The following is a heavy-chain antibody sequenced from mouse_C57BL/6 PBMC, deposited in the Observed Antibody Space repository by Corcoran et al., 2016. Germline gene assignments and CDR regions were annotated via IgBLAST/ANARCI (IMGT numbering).Heavy chain of an antibody. CDR2: IYPGDGDT. CDR3: ARLPFITTDFDY. CDR1: GCACSNYW. D-gene: IGHD1-1*01. V-gene: IGHV1-80*01. Sequence: QFQLQQSGAELVKPGGSVKISCKASGCACSNYWLSWVEQSPRKSLEWIGQIYPGDGDTNYNGKFKGKATLTADKSSSTAYMQLSSLTSEDSAVYFCARLPFITTDFDYWGQGTTLTVSS. J-gene: IGHJ2*01.